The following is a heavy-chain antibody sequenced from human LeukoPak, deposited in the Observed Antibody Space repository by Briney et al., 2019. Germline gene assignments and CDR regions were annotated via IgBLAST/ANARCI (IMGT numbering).Heavy chain of an antibody. J-gene: IGHJ3*02. V-gene: IGHV3-48*04. CDR2: IKYDSSTI. D-gene: IGHD5-24*01. CDR1: GFAFNIYS. Sequence: GGSLRLSCVASGFAFNIYSMNWVRQAPGKGLEWVSYIKYDSSTIYYGDSVKGRSTISRDNVKNSLYLQVSSLRAEDTAVYYCVRDGREGFDIWGHGTLVIVSS. CDR3: VRDGREGFDI.